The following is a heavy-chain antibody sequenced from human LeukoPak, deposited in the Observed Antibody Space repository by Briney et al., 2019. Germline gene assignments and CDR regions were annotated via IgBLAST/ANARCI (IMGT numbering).Heavy chain of an antibody. CDR1: GFTFSSYA. D-gene: IGHD3-9*01. CDR2: ISGSGGST. Sequence: GGSLRLSCAASGFTFSSYAMTWVRQAPGKGLEWVSGISGSGGSTDYADSVKGRFTISRDNSKNTLYLQMNSLRAEDTAVYYCARGGYDILTGIFDYWGQGTLVTVSS. V-gene: IGHV3-23*01. J-gene: IGHJ4*02. CDR3: ARGGYDILTGIFDY.